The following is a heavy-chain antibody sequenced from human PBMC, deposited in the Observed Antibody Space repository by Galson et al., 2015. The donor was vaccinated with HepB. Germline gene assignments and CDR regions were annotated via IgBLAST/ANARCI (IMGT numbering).Heavy chain of an antibody. Sequence: SLRLSCAASGFTFSSYWMSWVRQAPGKGLEWVANIKQDGSEEYYVDSVKGRFTISRDNAKNSLYLQMNSLRAEDTAVYYCARGRGDYYDSSGYYYFDYWGQGTLVTVSP. J-gene: IGHJ4*02. CDR2: IKQDGSEE. CDR3: ARGRGDYYDSSGYYYFDY. D-gene: IGHD3-22*01. V-gene: IGHV3-7*04. CDR1: GFTFSSYW.